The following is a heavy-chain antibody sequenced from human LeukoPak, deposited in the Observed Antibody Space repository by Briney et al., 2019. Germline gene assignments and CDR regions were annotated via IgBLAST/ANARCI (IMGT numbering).Heavy chain of an antibody. V-gene: IGHV3-33*01. CDR2: IWYDGSNK. Sequence: PGGSLRLSCAASGFTFSSYGMHWVRQAPGKGLEWVAVIWYDGSNKYYADSVKGRFTISRDNSKNTLYLQMNSLRAEDTAVYYCASGTYYYDSSGYLGYWGQGTLVTVFS. CDR3: ASGTYYYDSSGYLGY. J-gene: IGHJ4*02. CDR1: GFTFSSYG. D-gene: IGHD3-22*01.